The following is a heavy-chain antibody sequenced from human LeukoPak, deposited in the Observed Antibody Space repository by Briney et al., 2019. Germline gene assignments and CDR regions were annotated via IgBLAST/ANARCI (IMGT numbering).Heavy chain of an antibody. V-gene: IGHV4-4*02. CDR2: IYHSRST. D-gene: IGHD1-26*01. J-gene: IGHJ4*02. Sequence: SGTLSLTCAVSGGSISSSNWWSWVRQPPGKGLEWIGEIYHSRSTNYNPSLKSRVTISVDKSKNQFSLKLSSVTAADTAVYYCARGSLVVGANLFDYWGQGTLVTVSS. CDR3: ARGSLVVGANLFDY. CDR1: GGSISSSNW.